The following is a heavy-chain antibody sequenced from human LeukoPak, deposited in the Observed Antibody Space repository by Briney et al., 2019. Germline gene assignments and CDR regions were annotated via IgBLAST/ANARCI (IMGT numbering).Heavy chain of an antibody. D-gene: IGHD6-13*01. CDR1: GYTFTGYY. CDR3: AREGIRIAAAGTIDY. V-gene: IGHV1-2*02. CDR2: INPNSGGT. J-gene: IGHJ4*02. Sequence: PGASVKVSCKASGYTFTGYYMHWVRQAPGQGLEWMGWINPNSGGTNYAQKFQGRVTMTRDTSISTAYMELSRLRSDDTAVYYCAREGIRIAAAGTIDYWGQGTLVTVSS.